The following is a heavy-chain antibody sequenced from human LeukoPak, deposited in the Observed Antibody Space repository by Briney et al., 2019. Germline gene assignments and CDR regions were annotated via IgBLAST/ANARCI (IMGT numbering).Heavy chain of an antibody. Sequence: GGSLRLSCAASGFTFSRYWMQWVRQAPGERLLWLPRINSDGSSTYYADSVKGRFTPSRNNAKNALHHQMNSLTAEDTAVYYCVLDLLRSFAFDIWGQGTMVTVSS. V-gene: IGHV3-74*01. CDR2: INSDGSST. CDR1: GFTFSRYW. CDR3: VLDLLRSFAFDI. J-gene: IGHJ3*02. D-gene: IGHD2-21*01.